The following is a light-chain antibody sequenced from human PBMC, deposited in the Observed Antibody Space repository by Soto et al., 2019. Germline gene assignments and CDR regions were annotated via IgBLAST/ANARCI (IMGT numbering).Light chain of an antibody. V-gene: IGKV3-20*01. CDR1: QSVSSSY. J-gene: IGKJ1*01. CDR2: DAS. CDR3: QQYGSTPRT. Sequence: ETVLTQSPGTLSLSPGPRATLSCRASQSVSSSYLAWYQQKPGQAPRLLIYDASRRATGIPDRFSGSGSGTDFTLTISRLEPEDFAVYYCQQYGSTPRTFGQGTKVDIK.